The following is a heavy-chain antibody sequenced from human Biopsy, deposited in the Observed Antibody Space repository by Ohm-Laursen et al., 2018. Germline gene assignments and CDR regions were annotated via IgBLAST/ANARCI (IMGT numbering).Heavy chain of an antibody. CDR2: ITSGGSTT. J-gene: IGHJ6*02. V-gene: IGHV3-11*01. D-gene: IGHD5-24*01. CDR3: ARDVEGFYSYAMDV. Sequence: GSLRLSCAASGFTFSDYYMSWIRQAPGKGLEWVSYITSGGSTTDYADPVKGRFTISRDNAKSSLFLQMNSLRAEDTAVYYCARDVEGFYSYAMDVWGQGTTVTVSS. CDR1: GFTFSDYY.